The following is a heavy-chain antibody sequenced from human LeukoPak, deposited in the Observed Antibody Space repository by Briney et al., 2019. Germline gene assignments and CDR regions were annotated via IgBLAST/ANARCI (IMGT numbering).Heavy chain of an antibody. D-gene: IGHD5-18*01. CDR2: IYHSGST. CDR3: ARRRYNYGFDS. Sequence: KTSETLSLTCDVSGDSISSSNWWNWVRQPPGKGLEWIGGIYHSGSTNYNPSLKSRVTMSVDKSKNQFSLKLSSVTAADTAAFYCARRRYNYGFDSWGQGTLVTVSS. J-gene: IGHJ4*02. V-gene: IGHV4/OR15-8*01. CDR1: GDSISSSNW.